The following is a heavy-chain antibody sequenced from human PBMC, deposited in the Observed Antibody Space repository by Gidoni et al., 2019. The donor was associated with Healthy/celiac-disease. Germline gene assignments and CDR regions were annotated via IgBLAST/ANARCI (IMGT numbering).Heavy chain of an antibody. CDR2: IYSGGST. D-gene: IGHD1-26*01. CDR1: GFTVSSNY. V-gene: IGHV3-53*02. Sequence: EVPLVETGGGSTQPGGSLSLSCAASGFTVSSNYMSCVRQAPGQGLEWVSVIYSGGSTYYADSVKGRFTISRDNSKNTLYLQMNSLRAEDTAVYYCARGSSGSYSRPSYWGQGTLVTVSS. CDR3: ARGSSGSYSRPSY. J-gene: IGHJ4*02.